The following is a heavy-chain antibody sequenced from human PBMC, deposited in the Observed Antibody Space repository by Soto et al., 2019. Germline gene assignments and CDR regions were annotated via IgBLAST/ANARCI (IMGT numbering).Heavy chain of an antibody. D-gene: IGHD5-12*01. CDR1: GGTFSSYA. Sequence: QVPLVQSGAEVKKPGSSVKVSCKASGGTFSSYAISWVRQAPGQGLEWMGGIIPIFGTANYAQKFQGRVTITADESTSTAYMELSSLRSEDTAVYYCASDAGAGRDGYNLKNWFDPWGQGTLVTVSS. V-gene: IGHV1-69*01. J-gene: IGHJ5*02. CDR3: ASDAGAGRDGYNLKNWFDP. CDR2: IIPIFGTA.